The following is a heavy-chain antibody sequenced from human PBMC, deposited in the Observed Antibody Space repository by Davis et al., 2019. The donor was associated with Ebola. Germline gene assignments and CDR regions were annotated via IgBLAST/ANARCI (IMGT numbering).Heavy chain of an antibody. Sequence: SLKISCAASGFTFDDYAMHWVRQAPGKGLEWVSGISWNSGSIGYADSVKGRFTISRDNAKNSLYLQMNSLRAEDTALYYCAKDPSSSWYPSNWFDPWGQGTLVTVSS. CDR2: ISWNSGSI. J-gene: IGHJ5*02. D-gene: IGHD6-13*01. CDR3: AKDPSSSWYPSNWFDP. CDR1: GFTFDDYA. V-gene: IGHV3-9*01.